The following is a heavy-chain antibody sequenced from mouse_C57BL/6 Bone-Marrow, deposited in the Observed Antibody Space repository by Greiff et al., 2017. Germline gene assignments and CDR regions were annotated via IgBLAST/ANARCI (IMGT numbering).Heavy chain of an antibody. Sequence: DVQLQESGGDLVKPGGSLKLSCAASGFTFSSYGMSWVRQTPDKRLEWVATISSGGSYTYYPDSVKGRFTIARDNATNTLYLHMSSLKSEDTAMYYCARQGRDWYFDVWGKGTTVTVSS. CDR1: GFTFSSYG. J-gene: IGHJ1*03. CDR2: ISSGGSYT. V-gene: IGHV5-6*01. CDR3: ARQGRDWYFDV.